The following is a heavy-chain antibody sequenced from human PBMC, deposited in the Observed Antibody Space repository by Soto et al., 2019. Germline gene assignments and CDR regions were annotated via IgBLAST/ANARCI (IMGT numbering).Heavy chain of an antibody. CDR1: GGTFSSYT. D-gene: IGHD4-4*01. CDR3: ARYSDYKVDY. CDR2: IIPILGIA. V-gene: IGHV1-69*02. J-gene: IGHJ4*02. Sequence: QVQLVQSGAEVKKPGSSVKVSCKASGGTFSSYTISWVRQAPGQGLEWMGRIIPILGIANYAKKFQGRVTITADKATSTAYMELSSLRSEDTAVYYCARYSDYKVDYWGQGPLVTVSS.